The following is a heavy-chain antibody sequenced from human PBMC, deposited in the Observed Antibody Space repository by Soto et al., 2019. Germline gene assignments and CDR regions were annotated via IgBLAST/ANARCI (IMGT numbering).Heavy chain of an antibody. V-gene: IGHV3-53*01. Sequence: GGSLRLSCAASGFTVSSNYMSWVRQAPGKGLEWVSVIYSGGSTYYADSVKGRFTISRDNSKSTLYLQMNSLRAEDTAVYYCARDRVESGYPEYFQHWGQGTLVTVSS. CDR2: IYSGGST. D-gene: IGHD3-22*01. CDR3: ARDRVESGYPEYFQH. CDR1: GFTVSSNY. J-gene: IGHJ1*01.